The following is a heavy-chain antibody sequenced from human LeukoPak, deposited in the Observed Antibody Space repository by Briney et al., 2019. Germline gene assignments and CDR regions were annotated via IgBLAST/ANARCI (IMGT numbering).Heavy chain of an antibody. D-gene: IGHD1-26*01. V-gene: IGHV1-69*13. J-gene: IGHJ3*02. CDR3: ARGKVPWELDI. CDR2: IIPIFGTA. CDR1: GYTFTSYG. Sequence: ASVKVSCKASGYTFTSYGISWVRQAPGQGLEWMGGIIPIFGTANYAQKFQGRVTITADESTSTAYMELSSLRSEDTAVYYCARGKVPWELDIWGQGTMVTVSS.